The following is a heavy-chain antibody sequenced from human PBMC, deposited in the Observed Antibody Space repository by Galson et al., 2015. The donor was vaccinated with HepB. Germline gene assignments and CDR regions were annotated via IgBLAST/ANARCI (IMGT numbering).Heavy chain of an antibody. Sequence: SLRLSCAASGFTFDDYAMHWVRQAPGKGLEWVSLISWDGGSTYYADSVKGRFTISRDNSKNSLYLQMNSLRAEDTALYYCAKGDILTGYPEGSYYYYGMDVWGQGTTVTVSS. CDR1: GFTFDDYA. J-gene: IGHJ6*02. CDR3: AKGDILTGYPEGSYYYYGMDV. CDR2: ISWDGGST. D-gene: IGHD3-9*01. V-gene: IGHV3-43D*04.